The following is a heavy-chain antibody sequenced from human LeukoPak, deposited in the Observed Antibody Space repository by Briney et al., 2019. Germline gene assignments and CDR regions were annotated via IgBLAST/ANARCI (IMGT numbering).Heavy chain of an antibody. J-gene: IGHJ1*01. V-gene: IGHV3-23*01. CDR2: ISGSGGST. CDR1: GFTFSSYA. D-gene: IGHD3-22*01. CDR3: AEDYYDSSGYYPEYFQH. Sequence: GGSLRLSCAASGFTFSSYAMSWVRQAPGKGLEWVSAISGSGGSTYYADSVKGRFTISRDNSKNTLYLQMNSLRAEDTAVYYCAEDYYDSSGYYPEYFQHWGQGTLVTVSS.